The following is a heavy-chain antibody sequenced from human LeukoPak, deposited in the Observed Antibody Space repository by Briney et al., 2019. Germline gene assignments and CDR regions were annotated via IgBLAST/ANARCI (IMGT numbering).Heavy chain of an antibody. CDR3: VRLYYYDSSGPPL. D-gene: IGHD3-3*01. V-gene: IGHV4-39*01. CDR1: GDYISNSNYY. J-gene: IGHJ4*02. CDR2: IYYTGKT. Sequence: PSETLSLTCSVSGDYISNSNYYWGWIRQPPGKGLEWIGNIYYTGKTYYNSSLKSQVTISIDTSKNEFSLNLNSVTAADTATYYCVRLYYYDSSGPPLWGQGTLVIVSS.